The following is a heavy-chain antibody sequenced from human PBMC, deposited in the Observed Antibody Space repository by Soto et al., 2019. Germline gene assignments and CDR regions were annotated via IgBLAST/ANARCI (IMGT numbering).Heavy chain of an antibody. CDR3: GRLSRASFALDV. CDR2: IDPTDSYT. D-gene: IGHD3-16*01. J-gene: IGHJ6*02. V-gene: IGHV5-10-1*01. Sequence: PGESLKISCKGSGYNFITDWISGARQMPGKGLEWMGRIDPTDSYTKYSPSFEGHVTISADKSISTPYLEWSSLKASDSAVYYCGRLSRASFALDVWGQGTTVTVSS. CDR1: GYNFITDW.